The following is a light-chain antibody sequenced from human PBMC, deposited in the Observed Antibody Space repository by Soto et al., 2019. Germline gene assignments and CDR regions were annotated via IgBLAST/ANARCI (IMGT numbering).Light chain of an antibody. CDR1: QSVSSY. J-gene: IGKJ1*01. V-gene: IGKV3-11*01. CDR2: DAS. CDR3: QQRSNWPRT. Sequence: EIVFTQSPATLSFSPGERATLSCRASQSVSSYLAWYQQKPGQAPRLLIYDASNRATGIPARFRGSGSGTDFTLTISSLEPEDFAVYYCQQRSNWPRTLGQGTKVDIK.